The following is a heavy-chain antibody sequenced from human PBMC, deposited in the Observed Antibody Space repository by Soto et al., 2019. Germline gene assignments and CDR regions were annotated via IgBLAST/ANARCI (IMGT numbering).Heavy chain of an antibody. V-gene: IGHV1-18*01. J-gene: IGHJ5*02. CDR3: ARIYYDFWSGINWFDP. CDR1: GYTFTSYG. D-gene: IGHD3-3*01. Sequence: ASVKVSCKASGYTFTSYGISWVRQAPGRGLEWMGWISAYNGHTNYAQKLQGRVTMTTDTSTSTAYMELRSLRSDDTAVYYCARIYYDFWSGINWFDPWGQGTLVTVSS. CDR2: ISAYNGHT.